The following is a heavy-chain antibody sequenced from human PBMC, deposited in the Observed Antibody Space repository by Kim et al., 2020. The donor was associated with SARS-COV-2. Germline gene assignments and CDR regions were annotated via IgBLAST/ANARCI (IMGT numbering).Heavy chain of an antibody. V-gene: IGHV5-10-1*01. J-gene: IGHJ6*02. Sequence: PSFQGHVTISADKSISTAYLQWSSLKASDTAMYYCARRRYDTYYYYGMDVWGQGTTVTVSS. CDR3: ARRRYDTYYYYGMDV. D-gene: IGHD3-9*01.